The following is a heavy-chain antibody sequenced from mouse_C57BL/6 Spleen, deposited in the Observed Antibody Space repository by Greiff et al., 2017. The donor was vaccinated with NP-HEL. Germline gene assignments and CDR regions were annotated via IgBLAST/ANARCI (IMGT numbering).Heavy chain of an antibody. CDR2: IDPETGGT. V-gene: IGHV1-15*01. D-gene: IGHD1-1*01. CDR3: TRWHCSSSSNAMDY. J-gene: IGHJ4*01. CDR1: GYTFTDYE. Sequence: QVQLQQSGAELVRPGASVTLSCKASGYTFTDYEMHWVKQTPVHGLEWIGAIDPETGGTAYNQKFKGKAILTADKSSRPPYMELRSLTSEDSAVYYCTRWHCSSSSNAMDYWGQGTSVTVSS.